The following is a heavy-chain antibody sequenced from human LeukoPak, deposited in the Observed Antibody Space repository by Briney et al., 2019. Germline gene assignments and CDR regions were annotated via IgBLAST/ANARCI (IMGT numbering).Heavy chain of an antibody. Sequence: GGPLRLSCAASGFTFSGFAMSWVRQAPGKGLEWVSAISGNGDYTYYADSLKGRFTISRDNSKNTLYLQMNSLRAKDTALYYCAKGRTTYYYGSGSYDLDYWGQGTLVTVSS. CDR3: AKGRTTYYYGSGSYDLDY. D-gene: IGHD3-10*01. V-gene: IGHV3-23*01. CDR2: ISGNGDYT. J-gene: IGHJ4*02. CDR1: GFTFSGFA.